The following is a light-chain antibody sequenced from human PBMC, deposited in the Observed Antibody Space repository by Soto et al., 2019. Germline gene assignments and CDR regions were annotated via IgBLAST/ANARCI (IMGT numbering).Light chain of an antibody. CDR2: VTSDGSH. CDR1: SGHSDYA. CDR3: QAWGTGGV. J-gene: IGLJ3*02. V-gene: IGLV4-69*01. Sequence: QSALTQSPSASASPGASVKLTCTLSSGHSDYAIAWHQQQPEKGPRYLMKVTSDGSHTKGDGIPDRFSGSSSGVDRYLTISSLRSDDEADYYCQAWGTGGVFGGGTKLTVL.